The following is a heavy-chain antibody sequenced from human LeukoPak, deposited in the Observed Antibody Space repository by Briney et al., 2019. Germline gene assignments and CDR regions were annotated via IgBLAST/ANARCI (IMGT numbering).Heavy chain of an antibody. CDR1: GFTFSTYT. D-gene: IGHD6-6*01. CDR3: AKERPHGMDV. CDR2: ITATSTSI. J-gene: IGHJ6*02. V-gene: IGHV3-21*06. Sequence: GGSLRLSCTASGFTFSTYTMNWVRQAPGKGLEWVSSITATSTSIYYADSVKGRFTISRDNAKNSLFLQMSSLRADDTAVYFCAKERPHGMDVWGQGTTVTVAS.